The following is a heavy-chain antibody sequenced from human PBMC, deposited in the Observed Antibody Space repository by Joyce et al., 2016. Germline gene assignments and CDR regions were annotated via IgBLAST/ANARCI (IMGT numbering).Heavy chain of an antibody. CDR2: ISGSGGDT. CDR1: GFSFSSYT. V-gene: IGHV3-23*01. D-gene: IGHD3-16*01. J-gene: IGHJ4*02. Sequence: EVELLESGGGLIQPGGSLGLSCLASGFSFSSYTISWVRRAPGKGLEWSSAISGSGGDTYYGSCVSGRFTISRDNSKNIVYLQMNGLRAEDTALYYCARERRLGGLSLDVDYWGQGTLVTVSS. CDR3: ARERRLGGLSLDVDY.